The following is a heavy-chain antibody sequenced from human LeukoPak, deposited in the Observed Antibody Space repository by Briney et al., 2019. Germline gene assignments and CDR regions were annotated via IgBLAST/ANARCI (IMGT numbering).Heavy chain of an antibody. J-gene: IGHJ4*02. CDR1: GGSISSGDYY. CDR2: ISSGSITI. V-gene: IGHV3-11*04. CDR3: ARGTQYYFDY. Sequence: AETLSLTCTVSGGSISSGDYYWSWIRQPPGKGLEWVSYISSGSITIFYADSVKGRFTISRDNAKNSLYLQMNSLRAEDTAVYYCARGTQYYFDYWGQGTLVTVSS.